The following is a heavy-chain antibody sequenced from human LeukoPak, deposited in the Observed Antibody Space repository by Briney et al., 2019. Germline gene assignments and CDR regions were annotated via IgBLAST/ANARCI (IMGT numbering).Heavy chain of an antibody. V-gene: IGHV4-39*01. CDR1: GGSISSSSYY. D-gene: IGHD6-6*01. CDR3: ARLSSFY. Sequence: SETLSLTCTVSGGSISSSSYYWGWIRQPPGKGLEWIGSIYYSGSTFYNPSLKSRVTISVDTSKNQFSLSLSSVTAADTAVYYCARLSSFYWGQGALVTVSS. J-gene: IGHJ4*02. CDR2: IYYSGST.